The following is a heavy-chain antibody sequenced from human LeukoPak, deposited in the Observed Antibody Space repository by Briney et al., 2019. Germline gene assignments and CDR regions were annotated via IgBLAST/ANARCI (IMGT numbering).Heavy chain of an antibody. CDR3: ARRRDSGSLQHFDY. CDR2: ISSSGSII. V-gene: IGHV3-11*01. D-gene: IGHD1-26*01. CDR1: GFTFSDYY. Sequence: GGSLRLSCAASGFTFSDYYMSWIRQAPGKGLEWVSYISSSGSIIYYADSVKGRFTISRDNAKNSLYLQMNSLRAEDSAVYYCARRRDSGSLQHFDYWGQGTLVTVSS. J-gene: IGHJ4*02.